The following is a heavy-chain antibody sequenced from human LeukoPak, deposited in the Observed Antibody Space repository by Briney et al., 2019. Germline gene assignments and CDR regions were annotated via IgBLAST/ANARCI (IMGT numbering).Heavy chain of an antibody. Sequence: AASVKVSCKASGYTFTNNYLHWVRQAPGQGLEWMGMIYPRDGSTSYAQNFQGRVTVTRDTSTTTVHMELRGLRSEDTAVYYCARDLEGFDYWGQGTVVTVSS. CDR2: IYPRDGST. V-gene: IGHV1-46*01. CDR1: GYTFTNNY. CDR3: ARDLEGFDY. J-gene: IGHJ4*02.